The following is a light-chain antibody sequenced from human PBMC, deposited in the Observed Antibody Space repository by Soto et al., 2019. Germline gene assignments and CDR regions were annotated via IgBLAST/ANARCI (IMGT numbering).Light chain of an antibody. CDR3: HQYNTGLRT. CDR1: LNVATN. J-gene: IGKJ1*01. Sequence: TVMTQSPATLSMSPGDRAALSCRASLNVATNMAWYQQKPGQAPRLLIYGASIRATGVPARFTGSGSGTEFTLTINNLQSEYFAVYYCHQYNTGLRTFGRGTRVE. CDR2: GAS. V-gene: IGKV3-15*01.